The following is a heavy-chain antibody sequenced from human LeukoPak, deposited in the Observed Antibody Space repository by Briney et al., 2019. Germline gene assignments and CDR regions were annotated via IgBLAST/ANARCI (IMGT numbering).Heavy chain of an antibody. CDR3: ATSRTFDY. Sequence: GSLRLSCAASGFTFSSYWMSWVRQAPGKGLEWVANIRQDGSEKYYVDSVKGRFTISRDNAKNSLYLQMNSLRVEDTAVHYCATSRTFDYWGQGTLLTVSS. J-gene: IGHJ4*02. CDR1: GFTFSSYW. D-gene: IGHD3/OR15-3a*01. V-gene: IGHV3-7*01. CDR2: IRQDGSEK.